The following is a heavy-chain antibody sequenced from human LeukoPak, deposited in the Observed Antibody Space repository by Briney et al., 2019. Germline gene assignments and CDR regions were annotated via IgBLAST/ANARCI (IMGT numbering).Heavy chain of an antibody. Sequence: ASVKVSCKASGYTFTGYYMHWVRQAPGQGLEWMGWINPNSGDTNYAQKFQGRVTMTRDTSISTAYMELSSLRSDDTAVYYCSRDFGEPTGYYMDVWGKGTTVTVSS. J-gene: IGHJ6*03. D-gene: IGHD3-3*01. CDR2: INPNSGDT. V-gene: IGHV1-2*02. CDR1: GYTFTGYY. CDR3: SRDFGEPTGYYMDV.